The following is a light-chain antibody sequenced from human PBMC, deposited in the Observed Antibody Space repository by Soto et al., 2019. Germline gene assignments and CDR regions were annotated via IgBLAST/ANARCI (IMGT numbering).Light chain of an antibody. V-gene: IGLV1-36*01. Sequence: QSVVTQPTSVSGAPRQRVTISCSGGSSNIGSNAVNWYQQFPGKAPKLLIYYDDLLPSGVSDRFSGSKSGTSASLAISGLQSDDDADYYCAAWDDRLNGVVFGGGTKLTVL. CDR2: YDD. CDR1: SSNIGSNA. CDR3: AAWDDRLNGVV. J-gene: IGLJ3*02.